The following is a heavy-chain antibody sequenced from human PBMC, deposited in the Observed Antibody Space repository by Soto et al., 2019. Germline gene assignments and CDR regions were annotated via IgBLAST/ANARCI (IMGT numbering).Heavy chain of an antibody. D-gene: IGHD2-2*01. J-gene: IGHJ4*02. V-gene: IGHV3-23*01. CDR3: AKSPIGVVAAVMYYFDY. CDR2: ISCSGGST. Sequence: PGGSLRLSCAASGFTFSSYAMSWVRQAPGKGLEWVAAISCSGGSTYYADSVKGRVTISRDNSKNTLYLQMNSLRAEDTAVYYCAKSPIGVVAAVMYYFDYWGQGTLVTVSS. CDR1: GFTFSSYA.